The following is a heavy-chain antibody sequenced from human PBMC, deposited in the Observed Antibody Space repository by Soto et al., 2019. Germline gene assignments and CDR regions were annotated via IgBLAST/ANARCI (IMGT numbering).Heavy chain of an antibody. CDR1: GFTFHNYA. CDR2: ISWNSGHI. CDR3: VKGQRSSWYYFDN. V-gene: IGHV3-9*01. D-gene: IGHD6-13*01. Sequence: EVQLVESGGGLVQPGRSLRLSCAVSGFTFHNYAMHWVRQAPGKGLEWVSCISWNSGHIAYADSVKGRVTISRDNTKNGLYLEMNSSRPEDTALYYCVKGQRSSWYYFDNWGQGTLVTVSS. J-gene: IGHJ4*02.